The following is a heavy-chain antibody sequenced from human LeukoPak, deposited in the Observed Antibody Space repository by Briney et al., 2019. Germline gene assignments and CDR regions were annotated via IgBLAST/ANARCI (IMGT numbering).Heavy chain of an antibody. D-gene: IGHD3-22*01. CDR2: IVVGSGNT. V-gene: IGHV1-58*02. CDR1: GFTFTSSA. Sequence: VASVKVSCKASGFTFTSSAMQWVRQARGQRLEWIGWIVVGSGNTNYAQKFKERVTITRDMSTSTAYMELSSLRSEDTAVYYCAADDSTDAFDIWGQGTMVTVSS. CDR3: AADDSTDAFDI. J-gene: IGHJ3*02.